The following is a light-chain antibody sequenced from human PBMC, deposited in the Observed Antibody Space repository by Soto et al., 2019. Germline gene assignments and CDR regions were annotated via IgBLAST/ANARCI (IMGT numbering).Light chain of an antibody. Sequence: DIQLTQSPSLLSASVGDRVTITCRASHDISTYLAWYQQKPGKAPKLMIYEASTLQSGVPSRFSGSVSGTEFTLTISGLLPEDFATYHCQQLNTLPFTFGQGTRLETK. V-gene: IGKV1-9*01. CDR3: QQLNTLPFT. CDR2: EAS. CDR1: HDISTY. J-gene: IGKJ5*01.